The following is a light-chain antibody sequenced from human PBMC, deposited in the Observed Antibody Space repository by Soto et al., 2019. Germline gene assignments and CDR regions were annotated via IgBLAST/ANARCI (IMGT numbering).Light chain of an antibody. Sequence: DIQMTQSPSTLSASVGDRVTITCRASQGVGDSLAWYQQRPGKAPNLLIFDASTLESGVPSRFTGSGSGTEFTVTISSLQLDDFETYYCQQYSTYALTFGGGTRVEI. J-gene: IGKJ4*01. CDR2: DAS. CDR3: QQYSTYALT. CDR1: QGVGDS. V-gene: IGKV1-5*01.